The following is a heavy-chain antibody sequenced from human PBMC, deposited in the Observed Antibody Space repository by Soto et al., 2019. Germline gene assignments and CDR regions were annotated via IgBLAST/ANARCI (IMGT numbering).Heavy chain of an antibody. Sequence: PGESLKISCKGSGYSFTSYWIGWVRQMPGKGLEWMGIIYPGDSDTRYSPSFQGQVTISADKSISTAYLQWSSLKASDTAMYYCARNLRVITFGGVRNYYYYYMDVWGKGTTVTVSS. V-gene: IGHV5-51*01. CDR1: GYSFTSYW. D-gene: IGHD3-16*01. CDR2: IYPGDSDT. J-gene: IGHJ6*03. CDR3: ARNLRVITFGGVRNYYYYYMDV.